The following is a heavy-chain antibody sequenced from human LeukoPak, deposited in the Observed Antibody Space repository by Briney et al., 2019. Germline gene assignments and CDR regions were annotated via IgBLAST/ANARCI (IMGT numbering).Heavy chain of an antibody. CDR1: GDSLNSGVSY. CDR3: ARHLYDKTGRPLDS. Sequence: SETLSLTCSVSGDSLNSGVSYWAWIRHPPGKGLEWIGTIYYSGSAASTYYNPSLKSRVTISVDTSKNQFSLNLSSVTAADTAIYYCARHLYDKTGRPLDSWGQGTLVTVSS. V-gene: IGHV4-39*01. D-gene: IGHD3-9*01. CDR2: IYYSGSAAST. J-gene: IGHJ4*02.